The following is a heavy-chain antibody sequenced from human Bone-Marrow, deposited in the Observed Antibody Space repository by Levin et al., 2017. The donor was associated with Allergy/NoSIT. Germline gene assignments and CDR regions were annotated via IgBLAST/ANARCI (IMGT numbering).Heavy chain of an antibody. CDR3: AKDFGSGWIYYYYGMDV. CDR2: ISWDGGST. J-gene: IGHJ6*02. CDR1: GFTFDDYT. D-gene: IGHD6-19*01. V-gene: IGHV3-43*01. Sequence: GESLKISCAASGFTFDDYTMHWVRQAPGKGLEWVSLISWDGGSTYYADSVKGRFTISRDNSKNSLYLQMNSLRTEDTALYYCAKDFGSGWIYYYYGMDVWGQGTTVTVSS.